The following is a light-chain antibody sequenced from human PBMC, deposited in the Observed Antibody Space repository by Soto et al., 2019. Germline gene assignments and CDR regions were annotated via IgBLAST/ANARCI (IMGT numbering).Light chain of an antibody. CDR3: AGGDASLAGRV. Sequence: QSVLTQPPSASGTPGQRVTISCSGRSSNIGSTTVNWYQQLPGTAPKLLIYGQNQRPSGVPDRFSGFKSGTSASLAISGLQSVDEADYYFAGGDASLAGRVFGGGTKLTAL. CDR2: GQN. J-gene: IGLJ2*01. CDR1: SSNIGSTT. V-gene: IGLV1-44*01.